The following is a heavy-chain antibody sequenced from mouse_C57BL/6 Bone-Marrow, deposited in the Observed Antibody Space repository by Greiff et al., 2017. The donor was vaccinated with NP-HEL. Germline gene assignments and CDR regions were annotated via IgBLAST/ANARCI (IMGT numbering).Heavy chain of an antibody. D-gene: IGHD1-1*01. CDR3: AREGGYYGSPFAY. V-gene: IGHV3-6*01. Sequence: EVQLVESGPGLVKPSQSLSLTCSVTGYSIISGYYWNWIRQFPGNILEWMAYIRYVGSTIYNPSLKNPISITRDISKNQFFLKLTSVTTEDTATYYCAREGGYYGSPFAYWGQGTLVTVSA. J-gene: IGHJ3*01. CDR2: IRYVGST. CDR1: GYSIISGYY.